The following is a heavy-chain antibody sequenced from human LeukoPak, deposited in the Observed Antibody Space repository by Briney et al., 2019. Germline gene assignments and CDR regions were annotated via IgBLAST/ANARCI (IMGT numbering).Heavy chain of an antibody. CDR2: INPSGGST. V-gene: IGHV1-46*01. Sequence: ASVKVSCKASGGTFTSYYMHWVRQAPGQGLEWMGIINPSGGSTSYAQKFQGRVTMTRDTSTSTVYMELSSLRSEDTAAYYCARQAPEYYYDSSGYQDYWGQGTLVTVSS. CDR3: ARQAPEYYYDSSGYQDY. J-gene: IGHJ4*02. D-gene: IGHD3-22*01. CDR1: GGTFTSYY.